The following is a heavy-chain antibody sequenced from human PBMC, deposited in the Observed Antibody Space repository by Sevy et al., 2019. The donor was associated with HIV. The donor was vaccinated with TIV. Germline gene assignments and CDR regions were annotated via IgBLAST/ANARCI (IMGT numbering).Heavy chain of an antibody. Sequence: EGSLRLSCAASGFTFSPYWMTWVRQAPGKGLEWVANIRPDRSDKYYVDSVKGRFTISRDNAKNSLYLQMNSLRADDTAMYYCARGVGLDCWGQGALVTVSS. CDR2: IRPDRSDK. D-gene: IGHD1-26*01. J-gene: IGHJ4*02. V-gene: IGHV3-7*01. CDR1: GFTFSPYW. CDR3: ARGVGLDC.